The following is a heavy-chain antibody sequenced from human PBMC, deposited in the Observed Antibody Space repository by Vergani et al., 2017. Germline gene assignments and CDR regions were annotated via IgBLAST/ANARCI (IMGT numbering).Heavy chain of an antibody. V-gene: IGHV4-34*01. CDR1: GGSFSGYY. CDR3: ARPLYCSSTSCYDDY. D-gene: IGHD2-2*01. J-gene: IGHJ4*02. Sequence: QVQLQQWGAGLLKPSETLSLTCAVYGGSFSGYYWSWIRQPPGKGLEWIGEINHSGSTNYNPSPKSRVTISVDTSKNQFSLKLSSVTAADTAVYYCARPLYCSSTSCYDDYWGQGTLVTVSS. CDR2: INHSGST.